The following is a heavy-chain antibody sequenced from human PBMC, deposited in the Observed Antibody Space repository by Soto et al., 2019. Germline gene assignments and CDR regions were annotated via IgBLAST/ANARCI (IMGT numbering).Heavy chain of an antibody. CDR3: ASSLYNSSSFDY. J-gene: IGHJ4*02. CDR1: GFTFTGYY. D-gene: IGHD6-13*01. V-gene: IGHV1-2*02. CDR2: INPNSGGT. Sequence: GASVKVSCKASGFTFTGYYIHWVRQAPGQGLEWMGWINPNSGGTSYAQNFQGRVTMTRDTSISTAYMELSRLRSDDTAVYYCASSLYNSSSFDYWGQGPMVTVYS.